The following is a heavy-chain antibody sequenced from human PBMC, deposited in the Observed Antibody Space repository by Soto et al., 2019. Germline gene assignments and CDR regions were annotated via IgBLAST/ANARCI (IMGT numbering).Heavy chain of an antibody. CDR1: GFTFSNAW. Sequence: PGGSLRLSCAASGFTFSNAWMNWVRQAPGKGLEWVGRIKSKTDGGTTDYAAPVKGRFTISRDDSKNTLYLQMNSLKTEDTAVYYCTTDLWAASIAAAGFDAFDIWGQGTMVTVSS. V-gene: IGHV3-15*07. D-gene: IGHD6-13*01. CDR2: IKSKTDGGTT. CDR3: TTDLWAASIAAAGFDAFDI. J-gene: IGHJ3*02.